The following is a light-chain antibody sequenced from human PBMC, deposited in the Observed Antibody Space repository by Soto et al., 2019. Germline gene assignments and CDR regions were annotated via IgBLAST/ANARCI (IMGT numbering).Light chain of an antibody. Sequence: QSALTQPASVSGSPGQSITISCTGNSSDVGPDNSVSWYQQHPGKAPKLMIYEVTNRPSGFSNRFSGSKSGNTASLTISGLQAEDEADYYCSSYTTSVAYGFGIGTKVTVL. CDR3: SSYTTSVAYG. V-gene: IGLV2-14*01. CDR1: SSDVGPDNS. J-gene: IGLJ1*01. CDR2: EVT.